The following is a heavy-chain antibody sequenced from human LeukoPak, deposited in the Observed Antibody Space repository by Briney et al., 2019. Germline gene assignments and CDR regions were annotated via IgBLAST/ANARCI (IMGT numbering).Heavy chain of an antibody. J-gene: IGHJ4*02. Sequence: SETLSLTCTVSGGSISSYYWSWIRQPPGKGLEWIGYIYYSGSTNYNPSLKSRVTISVDTSKNQFSLKLSSATAADTAVYYCARDRDGYNDYWGQGTLVTVSS. CDR1: GGSISSYY. V-gene: IGHV4-59*08. CDR3: ARDRDGYNDY. D-gene: IGHD5-24*01. CDR2: IYYSGST.